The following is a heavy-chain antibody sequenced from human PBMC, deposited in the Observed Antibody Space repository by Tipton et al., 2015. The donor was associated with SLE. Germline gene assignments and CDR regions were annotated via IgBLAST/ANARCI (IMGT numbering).Heavy chain of an antibody. CDR1: GFTFSSYA. D-gene: IGHD6-13*01. J-gene: IGHJ4*02. V-gene: IGHV3-23*01. CDR2: ISGSGGST. Sequence: SLRLSCAASGFTFSSYAMSWVRQAPGKGLEWVSAISGSGGSTYYADSVKGRFTISRDNSKNTLYLQMNSLRAEDTAVYYCARQSPYSSSWDAGYFDYWGQGTLVTVSS. CDR3: ARQSPYSSSWDAGYFDY.